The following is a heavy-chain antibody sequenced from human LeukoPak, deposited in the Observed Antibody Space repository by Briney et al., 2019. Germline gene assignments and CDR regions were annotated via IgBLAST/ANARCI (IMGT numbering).Heavy chain of an antibody. D-gene: IGHD6-13*01. CDR2: IYYSGST. CDR1: GGSISSSSYY. CDR3: ARGYSSSWYPAY. J-gene: IGHJ4*02. Sequence: PSETLSLTCTVSGGSISSSSYYWGWIRQPPGKGLEWIGYIYYSGSTNYNPSLKSRVTISVDTSKNQFSLKLSSVTAADTAVYYCARGYSSSWYPAYWGQGTLVTVSS. V-gene: IGHV4-61*05.